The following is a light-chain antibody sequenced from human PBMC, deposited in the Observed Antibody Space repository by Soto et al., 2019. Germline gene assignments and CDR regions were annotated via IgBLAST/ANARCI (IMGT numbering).Light chain of an antibody. CDR2: TNS. V-gene: IGLV1-44*01. Sequence: QLVLTQPPSVSGTPGQRVTISCSGSSSNIGSHAINWYQLLPGTAPKLLISTNSQRPSGVPDRFSGSRSGTSGSLAISGLQSEDEADYYCASWDDSLNGVVFGGGTKLTVL. CDR1: SSNIGSHA. J-gene: IGLJ2*01. CDR3: ASWDDSLNGVV.